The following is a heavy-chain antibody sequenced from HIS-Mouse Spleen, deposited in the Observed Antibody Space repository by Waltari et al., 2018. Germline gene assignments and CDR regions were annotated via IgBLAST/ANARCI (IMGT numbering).Heavy chain of an antibody. J-gene: IGHJ2*01. V-gene: IGHV4-39*07. CDR3: AREIPYSSSWYDWYFDL. D-gene: IGHD6-13*01. CDR2: IYYRGGT. Sequence: QLQLQESGPGLVKPSETLSLTCTVSGGSISSSSYYWGWIRQPPGKGLEWIGSIYYRGGTYTNPSLKSRVTISVDTSKSQFALKLSSVTAADTAVYYCAREIPYSSSWYDWYFDLWGRGTLVTVSS. CDR1: GGSISSSSYY.